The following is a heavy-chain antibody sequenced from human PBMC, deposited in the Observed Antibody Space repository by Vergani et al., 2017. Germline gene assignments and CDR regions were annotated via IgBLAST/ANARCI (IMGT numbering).Heavy chain of an antibody. V-gene: IGHV3-49*04. D-gene: IGHD4-17*01. CDR1: GFTFGDYA. Sequence: VQLVESGGGVVQPGRSLRLSCTASGFTFGDYAMSWVRQAPGKGLEWVGFIRSKAYGGTTEYAASVKGRFTISRDDSKSIAYLQMNSLKTEDTAVYYCTREDYGDYGWDYWGQGTLVTVSS. CDR3: TREDYGDYGWDY. CDR2: IRSKAYGGTT. J-gene: IGHJ4*02.